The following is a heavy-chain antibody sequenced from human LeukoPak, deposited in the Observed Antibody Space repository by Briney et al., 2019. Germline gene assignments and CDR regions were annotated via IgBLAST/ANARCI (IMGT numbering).Heavy chain of an antibody. V-gene: IGHV4-4*07. J-gene: IGHJ4*02. D-gene: IGHD2-2*01. CDR1: GGSISSYY. CDR2: IYTSGST. Sequence: PSETLSLTCTVSGGSISSYYWSWIRQPAGKGLEWIGRIYTSGSTNYNPSLKSRVTMSVDTSKNQFSLKLSSVTAADTAVYYCATSLTGYCSSTSCHPGGVDYWGQGTLVTVSS. CDR3: ATSLTGYCSSTSCHPGGVDY.